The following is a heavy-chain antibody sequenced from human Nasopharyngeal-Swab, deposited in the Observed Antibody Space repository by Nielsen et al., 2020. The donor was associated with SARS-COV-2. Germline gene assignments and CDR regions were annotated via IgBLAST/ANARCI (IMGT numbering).Heavy chain of an antibody. V-gene: IGHV4-34*01. CDR2: IYYSGST. J-gene: IGHJ4*02. Sequence: SETLSLTCAVYGGSFSGYYWSWIRQPPGKGLEWIGSIYYSGSTYYNPSLKSRVTISVDTSKNQFSLKLSSVTAADTAVYYCARMSIAAAGTGSYWGQGTLVTVSS. D-gene: IGHD6-13*01. CDR1: GGSFSGYY. CDR3: ARMSIAAAGTGSY.